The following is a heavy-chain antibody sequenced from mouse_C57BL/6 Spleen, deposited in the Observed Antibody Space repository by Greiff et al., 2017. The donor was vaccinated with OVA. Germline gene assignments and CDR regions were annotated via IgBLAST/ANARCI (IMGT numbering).Heavy chain of an antibody. D-gene: IGHD2-1*01. CDR3: ARMGYYGAMDY. Sequence: QVQLKQPGAELVKPGASVKLSCKASGYTFTSYWMHWVKQRPGQGLEWIGMIHPNSGSTNYNEKFKSKATLTVDKSSSTAYMQLSSLTSEDSAVYYCARMGYYGAMDYWGQGTSVTVSS. CDR2: IHPNSGST. CDR1: GYTFTSYW. V-gene: IGHV1-64*01. J-gene: IGHJ4*01.